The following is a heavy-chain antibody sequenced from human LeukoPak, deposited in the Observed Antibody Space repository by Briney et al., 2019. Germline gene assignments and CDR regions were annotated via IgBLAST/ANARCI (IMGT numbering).Heavy chain of an antibody. D-gene: IGHD3-22*01. J-gene: IGHJ4*02. CDR1: GGSISSSSYY. V-gene: IGHV4-39*07. Sequence: PSETLSLTCTVSGGSISSSSYYWGWIRQPPGKGLEWIGSVYYSGSTFYNPSLKSRVTISVDTSKNQFSLKLSSVTAADTAVYYCAKGEGSSGYRTYDYWGQGTLVTVSS. CDR2: VYYSGST. CDR3: AKGEGSSGYRTYDY.